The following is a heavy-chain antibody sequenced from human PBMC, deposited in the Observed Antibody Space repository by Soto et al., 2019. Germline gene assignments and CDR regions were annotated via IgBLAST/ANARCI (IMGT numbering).Heavy chain of an antibody. D-gene: IGHD6-13*01. CDR1: GFTFSSYG. Sequence: GSLRLSCAASGFTFSSYGMHWVRQAPGKGLEWVAVIWYDGSNKYYADSVKGRFTISRDNSKNTLYLQMNSLRAEDTAVYYCARLSIAAAGGPGYFDYWGQGTLVTVSS. CDR2: IWYDGSNK. CDR3: ARLSIAAAGGPGYFDY. J-gene: IGHJ4*02. V-gene: IGHV3-33*01.